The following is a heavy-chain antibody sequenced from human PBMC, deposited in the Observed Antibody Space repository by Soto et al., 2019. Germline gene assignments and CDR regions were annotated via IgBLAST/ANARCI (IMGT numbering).Heavy chain of an antibody. J-gene: IGHJ4*02. Sequence: SVKVSCKASGFTFNRSAIQWVRQARGQRLEWVGWIVVGSGNRDYAQKFQQRVTMTTDTSTSTAYMELRSLRSDDTAVYYCARDHRNHLVRGPPGYWGQGTLVTVSS. CDR1: GFTFNRSA. CDR3: ARDHRNHLVRGPPGY. D-gene: IGHD3-10*01. CDR2: IVVGSGNR. V-gene: IGHV1-58*02.